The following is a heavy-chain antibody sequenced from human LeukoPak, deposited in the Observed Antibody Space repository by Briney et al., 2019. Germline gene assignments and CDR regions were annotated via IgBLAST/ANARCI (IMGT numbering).Heavy chain of an antibody. CDR3: AHRTQWFGEGGFDP. CDR1: GFSLSTSGVG. V-gene: IGHV2-5*02. CDR2: IYWDDDK. Sequence: GSGPTLVKPTQTLTLTCTFSGFSLSTSGVGVGWIRQPPGKALEWLALIYWDDDKRYSPSLKSRLTITKDPSKNQVVLTMTNMDPVDTATYYCAHRTQWFGEGGFDPWGQGTLVTVSS. D-gene: IGHD3-10*01. J-gene: IGHJ5*02.